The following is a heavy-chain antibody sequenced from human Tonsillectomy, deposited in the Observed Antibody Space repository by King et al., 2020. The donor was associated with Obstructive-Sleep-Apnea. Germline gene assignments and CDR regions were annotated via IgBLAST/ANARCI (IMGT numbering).Heavy chain of an antibody. J-gene: IGHJ4*02. V-gene: IGHV3-23*04. D-gene: IGHD6-19*01. CDR3: AKPTGWTSPYYFDY. Sequence: QLVESGGGLVQPGGSLRLSCAASGFSFSSYAMSWVRQAPGKGLEWVSTIDNTGRETYYADSVKGRFTISRDSSKNTLSLQMNSLGAVDTAVYYCAKPTGWTSPYYFDYWGQGTLVTVSS. CDR1: GFSFSSYA. CDR2: IDNTGRET.